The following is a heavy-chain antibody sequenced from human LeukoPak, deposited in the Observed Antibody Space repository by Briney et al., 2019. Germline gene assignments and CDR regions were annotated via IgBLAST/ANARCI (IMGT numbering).Heavy chain of an antibody. CDR2: IIPIFGTA. CDR1: GGTFSSYA. Sequence: GASVKVSCKASGGTFSSYAISWVRQAPGQGLEWMGGIIPIFGTANYAQKFQGRVTITTDESTSTAYMELSSLRSEDTAVYYCAGARKGIFRGGRFYYFFYWGQGTLVTIPS. D-gene: IGHD2-15*01. CDR3: AGARKGIFRGGRFYYFFY. V-gene: IGHV1-69*05. J-gene: IGHJ4*02.